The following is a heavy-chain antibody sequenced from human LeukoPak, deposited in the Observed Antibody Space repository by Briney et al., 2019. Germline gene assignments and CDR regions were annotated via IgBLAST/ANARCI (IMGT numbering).Heavy chain of an antibody. J-gene: IGHJ3*02. V-gene: IGHV4-34*01. Sequence: PSETLSLTCAVYGGSFSGYYWNWIRQPPGKGLEWIGENNHVGSSNYNASLRSRVTISVDTSKSQFSLRLSSVTAADTAVYYCARSAADNSGYALDIWGQGTMVTVSS. D-gene: IGHD3-22*01. CDR3: ARSAADNSGYALDI. CDR2: NNHVGSS. CDR1: GGSFSGYY.